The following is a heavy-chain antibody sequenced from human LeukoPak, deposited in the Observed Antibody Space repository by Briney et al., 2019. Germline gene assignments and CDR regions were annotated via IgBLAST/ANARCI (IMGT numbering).Heavy chain of an antibody. J-gene: IGHJ6*04. CDR3: AELGITMIGGV. CDR1: GFIFDDYA. Sequence: GGSLRLSCAASGFIFDDYAIHWVRQAPGKGLEWVSGISWNSGSIGYADSVKGRFTISRDNAKNTLYLQMNSLRAEDTAVYYCAELGITMIGGVWGKGTTVTISS. CDR2: ISWNSGSI. D-gene: IGHD3-10*02. V-gene: IGHV3-9*01.